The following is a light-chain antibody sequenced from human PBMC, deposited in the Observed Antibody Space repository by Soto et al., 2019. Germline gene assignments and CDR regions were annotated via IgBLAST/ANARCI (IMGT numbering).Light chain of an antibody. J-gene: IGKJ5*01. CDR1: QSVSTY. V-gene: IGKV3D-15*01. CDR3: QQYNKWPAEIT. CDR2: GAS. Sequence: DIVLTQSPATLSLSPGERATLSCRASQSVSTYLAWYQQKPGQAPRLLIYGASSRATGIPARFSGSGSGTEFTLTISSLQSEDSGVYYCQQYNKWPAEITFGQGTRLEIK.